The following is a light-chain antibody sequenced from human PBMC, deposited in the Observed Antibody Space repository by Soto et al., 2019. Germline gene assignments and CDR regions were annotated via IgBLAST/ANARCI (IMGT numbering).Light chain of an antibody. Sequence: QLVLTQSPSASASLGASVKLTCTLSSGHSNYAIAWHQQQPEKGPRYLMKLNSDGRHSKGDGIPDRFSGSSSGAERYLTISSLQSEDEADYYCQTWVTGIRAFGGGTKLTVL. V-gene: IGLV4-69*01. CDR3: QTWVTGIRA. J-gene: IGLJ2*01. CDR2: LNSDGRH. CDR1: SGHSNYA.